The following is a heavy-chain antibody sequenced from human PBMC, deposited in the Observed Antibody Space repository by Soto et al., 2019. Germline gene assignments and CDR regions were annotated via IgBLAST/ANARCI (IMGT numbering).Heavy chain of an antibody. CDR1: GGSISSYY. V-gene: IGHV4-59*01. CDR3: ARAQRYYDFWSGYDQFDY. D-gene: IGHD3-3*01. J-gene: IGHJ4*02. Sequence: PSETLSLTCTVSGGSISSYYGSWIRQPPGKGLEWIGYIYYSGSTNYNPSLKSRVTISVDTSKNQFSLKLSSVTAADTAVYYCARAQRYYDFWSGYDQFDYWGQGTLVTVSS. CDR2: IYYSGST.